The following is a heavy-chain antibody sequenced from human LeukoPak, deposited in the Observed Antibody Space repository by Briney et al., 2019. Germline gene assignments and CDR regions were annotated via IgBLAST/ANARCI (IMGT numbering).Heavy chain of an antibody. CDR3: ARGPYSYDSSGAFDI. D-gene: IGHD3-22*01. CDR2: ISSSGST. Sequence: SETLSLTCTVSGDSISSGDYYWSWIRQPAGKGLEWIGRISSSGSTNYNPSLKSRVTISVDTSKHQFSLKLSSVTAADPAVYFCARGPYSYDSSGAFDIWGQGTMVTVSS. CDR1: GDSISSGDYY. J-gene: IGHJ3*02. V-gene: IGHV4-61*02.